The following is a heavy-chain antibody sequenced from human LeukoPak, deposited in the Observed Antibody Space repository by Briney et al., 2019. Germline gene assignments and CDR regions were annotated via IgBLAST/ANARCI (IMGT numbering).Heavy chain of an antibody. CDR2: ITAYNGNT. V-gene: IGHV1-18*01. Sequence: GASVKVSCKASGYTFTNYGITWVRQAPGQGLEWVGWITAYNGNTNYARKLQGRVTLTTDPSTSTAYMELRSLRSDDTAVYYCARGVIRFLEVLGYYYMDVWGKGTTVTVSS. CDR1: GYTFTNYG. D-gene: IGHD3-3*01. J-gene: IGHJ6*03. CDR3: ARGVIRFLEVLGYYYMDV.